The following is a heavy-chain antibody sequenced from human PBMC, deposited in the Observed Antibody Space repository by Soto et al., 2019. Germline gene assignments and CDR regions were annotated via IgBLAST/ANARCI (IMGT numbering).Heavy chain of an antibody. Sequence: GGSLRLSCAASGFTFSSCAMTWVRQAPGMGLQWASAISDSGGSTYYADSVRGRFTISRDNSKNTLYLQLNSVGAEDTAVYYCARIAAGDGYSFGFDYWGQGTLVTV. CDR1: GFTFSSCA. V-gene: IGHV3-23*01. CDR3: ARIAAGDGYSFGFDY. D-gene: IGHD2-21*01. J-gene: IGHJ4*02. CDR2: ISDSGGST.